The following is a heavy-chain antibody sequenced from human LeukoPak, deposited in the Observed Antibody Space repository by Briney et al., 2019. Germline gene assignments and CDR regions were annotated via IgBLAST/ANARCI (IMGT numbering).Heavy chain of an antibody. V-gene: IGHV3-66*04. J-gene: IGHJ4*02. CDR2: IYSGGST. CDR3: ARHYGSGSYYGY. D-gene: IGHD3-10*01. CDR1: GFTFGSYN. Sequence: PGGSLRLSCAASGFTFGSYNMNWVRQAPGKGLEWVSVIYSGGSTYYADSVKGRFTISRDNSKNTLYLQMNSLRAEDTAVYYCARHYGSGSYYGYWGQGTLVTVSS.